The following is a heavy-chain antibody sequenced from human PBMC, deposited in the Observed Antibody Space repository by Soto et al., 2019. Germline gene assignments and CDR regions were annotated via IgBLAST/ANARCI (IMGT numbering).Heavy chain of an antibody. V-gene: IGHV3-53*01. CDR1: GLPVAGSY. Sequence: PGGPLRLSCLASGLPVAGSYMAWVRQAPGKGLEWASVIYNDGTTYYSQSVEGRFTISRDTSKNTLYLQMDRLRDEDTAVYYCVRPLPSGQTHARDVWGQGTTVTVSS. D-gene: IGHD3-10*01. CDR2: IYNDGTT. CDR3: VRPLPSGQTHARDV. J-gene: IGHJ6*02.